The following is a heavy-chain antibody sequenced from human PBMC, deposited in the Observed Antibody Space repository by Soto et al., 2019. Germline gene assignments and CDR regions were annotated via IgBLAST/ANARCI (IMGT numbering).Heavy chain of an antibody. J-gene: IGHJ5*02. V-gene: IGHV3-48*03. Sequence: GSMSLSSGASGFTFSSYEVNWVRQAPGKGLEWVSYISSSGSTIYYADSVKVRFTISRDNAENSLYLQMNSLRAEDTAVYYCARDLRGFDPWGQGTLVTVSS. CDR2: ISSSGSTI. CDR1: GFTFSSYE. CDR3: ARDLRGFDP.